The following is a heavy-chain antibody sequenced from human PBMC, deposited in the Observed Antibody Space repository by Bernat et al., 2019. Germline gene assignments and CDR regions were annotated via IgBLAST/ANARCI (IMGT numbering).Heavy chain of an antibody. V-gene: IGHV4-34*01. Sequence: QVQLQQWGAGLLKPSETLFLTCAVYGWSFSGYYWSLIRQPPGKGLEWIGEINHSGSTNYNPSLKSRVTISVDTPNNQFSLKLSSVTAADTAVYYCGRRRKSIRVYFDYWGQGTLVTVSS. CDR3: GRRRKSIRVYFDY. J-gene: IGHJ4*02. D-gene: IGHD3-9*01. CDR1: GWSFSGYY. CDR2: INHSGST.